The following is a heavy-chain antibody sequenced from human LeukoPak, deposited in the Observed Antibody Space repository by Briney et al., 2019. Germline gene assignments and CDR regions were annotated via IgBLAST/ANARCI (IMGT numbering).Heavy chain of an antibody. J-gene: IGHJ5*02. Sequence: PSETLSLTCTVSGGSISSYYWSWIRQPPGKGLECIGYIYSRGSTNYNPSLKSRVTISVDTSKNQFSLKLSSVTAADTAVYYCARHGRYYYDSSGYLSGSWFDPWGQGTLVTVSS. D-gene: IGHD3-22*01. CDR1: GGSISSYY. CDR2: IYSRGST. CDR3: ARHGRYYYDSSGYLSGSWFDP. V-gene: IGHV4-4*09.